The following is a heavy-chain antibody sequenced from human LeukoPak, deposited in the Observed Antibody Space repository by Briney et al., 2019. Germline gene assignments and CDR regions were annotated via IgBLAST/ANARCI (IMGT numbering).Heavy chain of an antibody. CDR1: GFTFSSYG. CDR2: IRYDGSNK. D-gene: IGHD4-17*01. V-gene: IGHV3-30*02. Sequence: GGTLRLSCAVSGFTFSSYGMHWVRHAPGTGLERVAFIRYDGSNKYYADSVKGRFTISRDNSKNTLYLQMNSLRAEDTAVYYCAKTYGDYAFSFYMDGWGKGTTVTVS. CDR3: AKTYGDYAFSFYMDG. J-gene: IGHJ6*03.